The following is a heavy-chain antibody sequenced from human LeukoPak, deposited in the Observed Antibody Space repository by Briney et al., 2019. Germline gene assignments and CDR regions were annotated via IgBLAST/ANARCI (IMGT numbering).Heavy chain of an antibody. V-gene: IGHV4-4*07. CDR2: IYTSGST. CDR3: ARAPLNWADNWFDP. J-gene: IGHJ5*02. D-gene: IGHD7-27*01. CDR1: GGSISSYY. Sequence: SETLSLTCTVSGGSISSYYWSWIRQPAGKGLEWIGRIYTSGSTNYNPSLKSRVTMSVDTSKNQFSLKLSSVTAAYTAVYYCARAPLNWADNWFDPWGQGTLVTVSS.